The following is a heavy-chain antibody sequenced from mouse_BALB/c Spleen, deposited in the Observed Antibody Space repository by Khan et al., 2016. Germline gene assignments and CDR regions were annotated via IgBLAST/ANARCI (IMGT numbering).Heavy chain of an antibody. CDR2: INPNNGGT. J-gene: IGHJ3*01. D-gene: IGHD2-10*02. CDR1: GYTFTDYN. V-gene: IGHV1-18*01. CDR3: ARKEYGNYGFAY. Sequence: VRLQQSGPELVKPGASVKIPCKASGYTFTDYNMDWVKQSHGKSLEWIGDINPNNGGTIYNQKFKGKATLTVDKSSSTAYMELRSLTSEDTAVXDCARKEYGNYGFAYWGQGTLVTVSA.